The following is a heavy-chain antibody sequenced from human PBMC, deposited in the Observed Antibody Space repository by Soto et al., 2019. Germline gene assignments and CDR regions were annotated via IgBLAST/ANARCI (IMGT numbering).Heavy chain of an antibody. V-gene: IGHV4-34*01. CDR1: GGSFSTYY. J-gene: IGHJ3*02. D-gene: IGHD1-1*01. CDR2: INHSGTT. Sequence: QVQLQQWGAGLLKPSETLSLTCAVYGGSFSTYYWSWIRQSPGKGLQWIGRINHSGTTNYNPSLKSRVTIAVDTSKNQCPLKLNSVTAADTAVYYCARGWGSRNDDTFDIWGQGTMVTVSS. CDR3: ARGWGSRNDDTFDI.